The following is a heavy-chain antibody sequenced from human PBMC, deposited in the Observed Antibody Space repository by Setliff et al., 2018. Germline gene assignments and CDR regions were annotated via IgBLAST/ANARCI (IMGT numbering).Heavy chain of an antibody. V-gene: IGHV4-39*01. J-gene: IGHJ4*02. Sequence: SETLSLTCTVSGGSISSSSYYWGWIRQPPGKGLEWIGSIYYSGSTYYNPSLKSRVTISVDTSKNQFSLKLSSVTAADTAIYYCTKGRVGLAARAGYWGQGTLVTVS. CDR1: GGSISSSSYY. D-gene: IGHD1-26*01. CDR3: TKGRVGLAARAGY. CDR2: IYYSGST.